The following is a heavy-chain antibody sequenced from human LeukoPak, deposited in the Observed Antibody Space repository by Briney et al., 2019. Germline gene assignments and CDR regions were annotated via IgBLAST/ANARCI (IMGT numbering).Heavy chain of an antibody. V-gene: IGHV3-21*01. Sequence: TGGSLRLSCAASGFTFSSYSMNWVRQAPGKGLEWVSSISSSSSYIYYADSVKGRFTISRDNAKNSLYLQMNSLRAEDTAVYYCARLSTTGTTRAFDIWGQGTMVTVSS. CDR2: ISSSSSYI. J-gene: IGHJ3*02. D-gene: IGHD1-1*01. CDR1: GFTFSSYS. CDR3: ARLSTTGTTRAFDI.